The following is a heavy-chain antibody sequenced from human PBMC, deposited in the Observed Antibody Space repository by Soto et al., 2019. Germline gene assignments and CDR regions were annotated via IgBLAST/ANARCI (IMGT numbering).Heavy chain of an antibody. J-gene: IGHJ4*02. V-gene: IGHV3-30-3*01. CDR1: GFSFSTNV. CDR2: MSPSGAEK. CDR3: ALVSIPGAPDYFDY. Sequence: QVQLVESGGDVVQPGTSLRLSCAASGFSFSTNVLHWVRQAPGKGLEWVAVMSPSGAEKYYTDSVKGRFTISRDNSKNTPYLQRNSLTTDDTAVYYCALVSIPGAPDYFDYWGQGTLVTVSS. D-gene: IGHD3-3*02.